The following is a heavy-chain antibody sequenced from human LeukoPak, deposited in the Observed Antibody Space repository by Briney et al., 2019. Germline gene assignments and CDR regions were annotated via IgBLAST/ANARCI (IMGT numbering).Heavy chain of an antibody. CDR1: GGSFSGYY. CDR3: ARGVVEGPYYYYYGMDV. J-gene: IGHJ6*02. CDR2: INHSGST. V-gene: IGHV4-34*01. Sequence: PSETLSLTCAVYGGSFSGYYWSWIRQPPEKGLEWIGEINHSGSTNYNPSLKSRVTISVDTSKNQFSLKLSSVTAADTAVYYCARGVVEGPYYYYYGMDVWGQGTTVTVSS.